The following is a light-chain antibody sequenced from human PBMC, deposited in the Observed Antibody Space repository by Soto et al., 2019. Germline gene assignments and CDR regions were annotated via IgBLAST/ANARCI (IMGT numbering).Light chain of an antibody. V-gene: IGLV1-44*01. CDR3: ATWDDSLNARGV. CDR2: NNN. CDR1: RSNIGNNA. Sequence: QSVLTQPTSASGTTGKRVTISCSGSRSNIGNNAVTWYQQSPGTAPKLLIYNNNQRPSGVPDRFSGSKSGTSASLAISGLQSEDEADYYCATWDDSLNARGVFGGGTKVTVL. J-gene: IGLJ3*02.